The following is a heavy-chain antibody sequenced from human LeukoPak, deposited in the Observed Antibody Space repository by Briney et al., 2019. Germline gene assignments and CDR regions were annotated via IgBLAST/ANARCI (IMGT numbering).Heavy chain of an antibody. J-gene: IGHJ4*02. D-gene: IGHD3-22*01. CDR1: GGSISSSSYY. Sequence: PSETLSLTCTVSGGSISSSSYYWGWIRQPPGKGLDWIGRIYYSGSTYYNPSLKSRVTISVDTSKNQFSLKLSSVTAADTAVYFCARRVVVILDNVFDYWGQGTLVTVSS. CDR2: IYYSGST. V-gene: IGHV4-39*01. CDR3: ARRVVVILDNVFDY.